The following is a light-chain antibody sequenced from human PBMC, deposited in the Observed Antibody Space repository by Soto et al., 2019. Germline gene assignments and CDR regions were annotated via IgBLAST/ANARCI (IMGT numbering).Light chain of an antibody. CDR3: QQYNSYSWT. V-gene: IGKV1-5*01. CDR2: DAS. Sequence: DIQMTQSPSTLSASVGDRVTITCRASQSISSWLAWYQQKRGKAPKLLIYDASSLESGVPLRLSGSGSGTEFPLTISSLQPDDFAAYYCQQYNSYSWTVGQGTKVDIK. CDR1: QSISSW. J-gene: IGKJ1*01.